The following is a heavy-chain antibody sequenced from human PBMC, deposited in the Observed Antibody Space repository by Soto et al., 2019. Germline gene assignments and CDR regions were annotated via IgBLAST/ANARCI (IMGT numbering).Heavy chain of an antibody. CDR1: GGTFSSYA. D-gene: IGHD3-10*01. Sequence: GASVKVSCKASGGTFSSYAISWVRQAPGQGLEWMGGIIPIFGTANYAQKFQGRVTITADESTSTAYMELSSLRSEDTAVYYCARGSITMVRGVITPYYFDYSGQGTLVPVSS. CDR2: IIPIFGTA. V-gene: IGHV1-69*13. J-gene: IGHJ4*02. CDR3: ARGSITMVRGVITPYYFDY.